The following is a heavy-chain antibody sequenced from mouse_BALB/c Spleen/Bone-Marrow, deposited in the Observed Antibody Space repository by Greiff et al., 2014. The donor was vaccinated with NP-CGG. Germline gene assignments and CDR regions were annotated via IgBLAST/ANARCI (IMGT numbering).Heavy chain of an antibody. J-gene: IGHJ1*01. V-gene: IGHV7-3*02. D-gene: IGHD1-1*02. Sequence: EVQLEESGGGLVQPGGSLRLSCATSGFTFTDYYMSWVRQPPGKALEWLGFIRNKANGYTTEYSASVKGRFTISRDNSQSILYLQMSTLRAEDSAAYYCARDKNDGGDWYFDVWGAGTTVTVSS. CDR3: ARDKNDGGDWYFDV. CDR1: GFTFTDYY. CDR2: IRNKANGYTT.